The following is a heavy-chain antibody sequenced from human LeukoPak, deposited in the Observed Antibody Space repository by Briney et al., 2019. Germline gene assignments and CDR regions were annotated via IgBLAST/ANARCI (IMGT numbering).Heavy chain of an antibody. Sequence: KSSETLSLTCAVSDYSISSGNYWGWIRQPPGKGLEWIGSVYHSGSTHYRPSLKSRVTISVDTSKNQFSLKLSSVTAADTAVYYCARLLGYCSSTSCGRGWFDPWGQRTLVTVSS. V-gene: IGHV4-38-2*01. D-gene: IGHD2-2*01. CDR3: ARLLGYCSSTSCGRGWFDP. CDR2: VYHSGST. J-gene: IGHJ5*02. CDR1: DYSISSGNY.